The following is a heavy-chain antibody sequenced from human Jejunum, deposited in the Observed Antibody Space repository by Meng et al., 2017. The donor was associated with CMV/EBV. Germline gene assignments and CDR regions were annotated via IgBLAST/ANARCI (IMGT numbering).Heavy chain of an antibody. J-gene: IGHJ4*02. CDR1: GYMFTSYG. D-gene: IGHD1-26*01. Sequence: CKASGYMFTSYGISWVRQAPGQGLEWMGWISGYNGNTDYAQKFQGRVSMTTDTSANTAYMELRNLRSDDTAVYYCARQDATSWDFDFWGQGTLVTVSS. V-gene: IGHV1-18*01. CDR2: ISGYNGNT. CDR3: ARQDATSWDFDF.